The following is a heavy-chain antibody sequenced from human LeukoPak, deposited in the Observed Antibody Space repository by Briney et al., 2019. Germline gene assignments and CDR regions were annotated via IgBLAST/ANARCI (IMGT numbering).Heavy chain of an antibody. Sequence: GPSVKLSCKPSRYTLIIYAMNWVRHPPRQGLEWMGWINTNTANPTYAQGFTGRFVFSLDTSVSTAYLQISSLKAEDTAVYYCARAHGAQWAFDIWGQGTTVTVSS. J-gene: IGHJ3*02. V-gene: IGHV7-4-1*02. CDR2: INTNTANP. D-gene: IGHD6-19*01. CDR3: ARAHGAQWAFDI. CDR1: RYTLIIYA.